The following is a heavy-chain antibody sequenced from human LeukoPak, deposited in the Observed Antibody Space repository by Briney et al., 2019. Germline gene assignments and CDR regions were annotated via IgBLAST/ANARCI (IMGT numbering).Heavy chain of an antibody. D-gene: IGHD7-27*01. CDR2: IYYTGST. CDR1: GGSISNYY. V-gene: IGHV4-59*01. CDR3: AKSPSWGSGLDAFDI. Sequence: TLSLPCTVSGGSISNYYWSWIRQPPGKGLEWIGYIYYTGSTKYNPSLKSRVTLSVDSSKTQFSLKLNSVTAADTAVYYCAKSPSWGSGLDAFDIWGQGTMVTVSS. J-gene: IGHJ3*02.